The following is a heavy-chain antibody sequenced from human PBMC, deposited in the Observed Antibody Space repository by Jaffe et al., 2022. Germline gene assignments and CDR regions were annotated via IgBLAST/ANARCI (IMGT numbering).Heavy chain of an antibody. CDR1: GGSISSYY. J-gene: IGHJ3*02. CDR2: IYYSGST. Sequence: QVQLQESGPGLVKPSETLSLTCTVSGGSISSYYWSWIRQPPGKGLEWIGYIYYSGSTNYNPSLKSRVTISVDTSKNQFSLKLSSVTAADTAVYYCARDRALREYSGYDYDWEGFDIWGQGTMVTVSS. D-gene: IGHD5-12*01. CDR3: ARDRALREYSGYDYDWEGFDI. V-gene: IGHV4-59*01.